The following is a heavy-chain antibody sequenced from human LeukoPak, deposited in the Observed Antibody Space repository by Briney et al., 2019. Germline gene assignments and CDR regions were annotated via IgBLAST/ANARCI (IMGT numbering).Heavy chain of an antibody. CDR3: ARFYYDSSNYRAYYFDY. D-gene: IGHD3-22*01. CDR2: INPNSGGT. J-gene: IGHJ4*02. CDR1: GYTFTGYY. V-gene: IGHV1-2*06. Sequence: GASVKVSCKASGYTFTGYYMHWVRQAPGQGLEWMGRINPNSGGTNYAQKFQGRVTMIRDTSISTAYMELSRLRSDDTAVYYCARFYYDSSNYRAYYFDYWGQGILVTVSS.